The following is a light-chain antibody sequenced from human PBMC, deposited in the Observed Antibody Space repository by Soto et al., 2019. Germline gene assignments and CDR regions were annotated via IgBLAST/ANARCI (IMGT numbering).Light chain of an antibody. Sequence: QSVLTQPPSVSGAPGQRVTISCTGTSSNIGAGYDVHWYQQRPGTAPKLIIYDNKNRPSGVPDRFSGSKSGTSASLAITGLQAEDEADYYCQSYASSLSVSYVFGTGTKVTVL. V-gene: IGLV1-40*01. CDR1: SSNIGAGYD. J-gene: IGLJ1*01. CDR3: QSYASSLSVSYV. CDR2: DNK.